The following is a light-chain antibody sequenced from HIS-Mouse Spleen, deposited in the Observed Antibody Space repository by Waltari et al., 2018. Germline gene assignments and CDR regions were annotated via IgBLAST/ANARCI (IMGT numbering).Light chain of an antibody. CDR1: SSDVGSYNL. CDR3: CSYAGSSTFEV. V-gene: IGLV2-23*03. CDR2: GGS. Sequence: QSALTQPASVSGSPGQSITISCTGTSSDVGSYNLVSWYQQHPGKAPKHMIYGGSKRPSGVSNRFSGSKSGNTASLTISGLQAEDEADYYCCSYAGSSTFEVFGGGTKLTVL. J-gene: IGLJ2*01.